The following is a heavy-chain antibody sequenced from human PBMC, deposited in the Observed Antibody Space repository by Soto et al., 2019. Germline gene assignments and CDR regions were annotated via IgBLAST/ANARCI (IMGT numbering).Heavy chain of an antibody. Sequence: LWDFCAAFGFSLRSYAMMWVREARGQVLGLVSAISGSGGSTYYADSVKGRFTISRDNSKNTLYLQMNSLRAEDTAVYYCAKVRLDAFDIWGQGTMVTVSS. CDR1: GFSLRSYA. V-gene: IGHV3-23*01. J-gene: IGHJ3*02. CDR2: ISGSGGST. CDR3: AKVRLDAFDI. D-gene: IGHD3-16*01.